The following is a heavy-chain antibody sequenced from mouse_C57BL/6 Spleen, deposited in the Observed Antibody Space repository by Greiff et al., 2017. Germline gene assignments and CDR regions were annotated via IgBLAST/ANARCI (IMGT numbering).Heavy chain of an antibody. D-gene: IGHD2-2*01. CDR2: IHPNSGST. CDR3: ARGTYGSEAMDD. CDR1: GYTFTSHW. V-gene: IGHV1-64*01. Sequence: QVQLQQPGAELVKPGASVKLSCKASGYTFTSHWMHWVKQRPGQGLEWIGMIHPNSGSTNYNEKFKSKATLTVDKSSSTAYMQLSSLTSEDAAVYYCARGTYGSEAMDDWGQGTSVTVSS. J-gene: IGHJ4*01.